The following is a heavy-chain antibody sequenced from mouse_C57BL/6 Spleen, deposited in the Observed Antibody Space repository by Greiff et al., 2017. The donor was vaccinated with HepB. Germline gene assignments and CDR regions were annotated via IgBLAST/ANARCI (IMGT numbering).Heavy chain of an antibody. CDR1: GYTFTSYW. J-gene: IGHJ4*01. D-gene: IGHD2-4*01. Sequence: VQLQQPGAELVRPGSSVKLSCKASGYTFTSYWMHWVKQRPIQGLEWIGNIDPSDSETHYNQKFKDKATLTVDKSSSTAYMQLSSLTSEDSAVYYCARRMGFYDYDGYAMDDWGQGTSVTVSS. CDR2: IDPSDSET. V-gene: IGHV1-52*01. CDR3: ARRMGFYDYDGYAMDD.